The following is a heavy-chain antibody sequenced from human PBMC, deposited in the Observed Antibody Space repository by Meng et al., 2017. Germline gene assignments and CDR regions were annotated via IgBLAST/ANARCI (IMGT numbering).Heavy chain of an antibody. V-gene: IGHV2-5*02. D-gene: IGHD6-13*01. J-gene: IGHJ5*02. Sequence: SLKESAPTPVNTTQTLTLTCTFSGVSLTTGGVGVGWIRQPPGKALECLALIYWDNDKRYNPSLKNRLTITKDASRNQVVLTMTNMDPVDTATYFCAHRLAYSTNYNVGWFDPWGQGTLVTVSS. CDR1: GVSLTTGGVG. CDR2: IYWDNDK. CDR3: AHRLAYSTNYNVGWFDP.